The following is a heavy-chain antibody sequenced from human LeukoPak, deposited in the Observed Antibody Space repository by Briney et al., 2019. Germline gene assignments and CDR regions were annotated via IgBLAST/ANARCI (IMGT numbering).Heavy chain of an antibody. CDR2: IYYSGST. CDR1: GGSFSGYY. V-gene: IGHV4-59*08. Sequence: PSETLSLTCAVYGGSFSGYYWSWIRQPPGKGLEWIGYIYYSGSTNYNPSLKSRVTISVDTSKNQFSLKLSSVTAADTAVYYCARKPSGYSSSWPFDYWGQGTLVTVSS. CDR3: ARKPSGYSSSWPFDY. J-gene: IGHJ4*02. D-gene: IGHD6-13*01.